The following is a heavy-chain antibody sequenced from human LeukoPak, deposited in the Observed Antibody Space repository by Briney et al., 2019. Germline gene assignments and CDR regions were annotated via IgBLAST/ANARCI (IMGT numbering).Heavy chain of an antibody. V-gene: IGHV3-30*03. CDR3: ATPYPNMVRGALDY. J-gene: IGHJ4*02. CDR1: GFTFSSYG. Sequence: AGGSLRLSCAASGFTFSSYGMHWVRQAPGKGLEWVAVISYDGSNKYYADSVKGRFTISRDNSKNTLYLQMNSLRAEDTAVYYCATPYPNMVRGALDYWGQGTLVTVSS. CDR2: ISYDGSNK. D-gene: IGHD3-10*01.